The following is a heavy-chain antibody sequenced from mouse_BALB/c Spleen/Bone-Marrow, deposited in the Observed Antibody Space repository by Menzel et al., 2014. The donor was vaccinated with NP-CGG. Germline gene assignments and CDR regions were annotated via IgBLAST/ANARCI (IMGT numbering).Heavy chain of an antibody. V-gene: IGHV3-2*02. CDR3: ARSSSYDYDVGFAY. D-gene: IGHD2-4*01. Sequence: EVKLEESGPGLVKPSQSLSLTCTVTGYSINRDYAWNWIRQFTGNKLEWMGYISYSGSTTYSPSLKSRFSITRDTSKNQFFLQLNSVTTEDTATYYCARSSSYDYDVGFAYWGQGTLGTVSA. J-gene: IGHJ3*01. CDR2: ISYSGST. CDR1: GYSINRDYA.